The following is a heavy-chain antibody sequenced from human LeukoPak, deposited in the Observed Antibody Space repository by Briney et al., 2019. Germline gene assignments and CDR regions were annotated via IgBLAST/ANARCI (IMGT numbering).Heavy chain of an antibody. V-gene: IGHV3-53*01. CDR1: GFTVSSNY. CDR3: ARELVVVPAAIDAFDI. CDR2: IYSGGST. Sequence: PGGSLRLSCAASGFTVSSNYMSWVRQAPGKGLEWVSVIYSGGSTYYADSVKGRFTISRDNSKNTLYLQMNSLRAEDTAVYYCARELVVVPAAIDAFDIWGQGTMVTVSS. J-gene: IGHJ3*02. D-gene: IGHD2-2*02.